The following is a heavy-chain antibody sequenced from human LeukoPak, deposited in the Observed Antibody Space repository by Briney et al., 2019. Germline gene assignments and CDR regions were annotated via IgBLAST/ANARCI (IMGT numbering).Heavy chain of an antibody. Sequence: SETLSLTCAVYGGSFSGYYWSWIRQPPGKGLEWIGEINHSGSTNYNPSLKSRVTISVDTSKNQFSLKLSSVTAADTAVYYCAREVVDIVATTLSYFDYRGQGTLVTVSS. CDR3: AREVVDIVATTLSYFDY. V-gene: IGHV4-34*01. CDR1: GGSFSGYY. J-gene: IGHJ4*02. CDR2: INHSGST. D-gene: IGHD5-12*01.